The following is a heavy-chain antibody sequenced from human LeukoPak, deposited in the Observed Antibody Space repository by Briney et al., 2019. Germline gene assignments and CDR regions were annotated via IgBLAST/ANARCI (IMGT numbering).Heavy chain of an antibody. V-gene: IGHV1-69*01. CDR2: IIPIFGTA. CDR3: ASPYYYDSSGYYSAFDI. D-gene: IGHD3-22*01. Sequence: EASVKVSCKASGGTFSSYAISWVRQAPGQGLEWMGGIIPIFGTANYAQKFQGSVTITADESTSTAYMELSSLRSEDTAVYYCASPYYYDSSGYYSAFDIWGQGTMVTVSS. CDR1: GGTFSSYA. J-gene: IGHJ3*02.